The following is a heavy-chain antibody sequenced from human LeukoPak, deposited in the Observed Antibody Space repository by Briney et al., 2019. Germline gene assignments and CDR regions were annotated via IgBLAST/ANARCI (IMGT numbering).Heavy chain of an antibody. D-gene: IGHD3-22*01. J-gene: IGHJ4*02. Sequence: GRSLRLSCVVSGFTFSNYGIHWIRQAPGKGLEWVAVISYDGSNKYYADSVKGRFTISRDNSKSTLYLQMNSLRAEDTAVYYCAKHDTMIVVLSGGIDYWGQGTLVTVSS. CDR3: AKHDTMIVVLSGGIDY. CDR1: GFTFSNYG. V-gene: IGHV3-30*18. CDR2: ISYDGSNK.